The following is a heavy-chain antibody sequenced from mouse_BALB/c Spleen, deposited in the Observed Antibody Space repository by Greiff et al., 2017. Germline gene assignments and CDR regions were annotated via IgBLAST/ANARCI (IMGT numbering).Heavy chain of an antibody. CDR3: ASPYDGYCGAWFAY. CDR1: GFNIKDTY. CDR2: IDPANGNT. Sequence: VQLKQSGAELVKPGASVKLSCTASGFNIKDTYMHWVKQRPEQGLEWIGRIDPANGNTKYDPKFQGKATITADTSSNTAYLQLSSLTSEDTAVYYCASPYDGYCGAWFAYWGQGTLVTVSA. J-gene: IGHJ3*01. D-gene: IGHD2-3*01. V-gene: IGHV14-3*02.